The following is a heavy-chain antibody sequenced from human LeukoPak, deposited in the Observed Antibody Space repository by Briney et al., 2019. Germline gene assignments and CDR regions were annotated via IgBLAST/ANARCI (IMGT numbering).Heavy chain of an antibody. D-gene: IGHD4-17*01. J-gene: IGHJ5*02. Sequence: GGSVTLPCAAWGFPYHSLPLGLDPQAPGEGLEWVSAISGSGGSTYYADSVKGRLTISRDNSKATLYLQMNSLRAEDTAAYYCARLDGYGDYFSRRFDPWGQGTLVTVSS. V-gene: IGHV3-23*01. CDR2: ISGSGGST. CDR1: GFPYHSLP. CDR3: ARLDGYGDYFSRRFDP.